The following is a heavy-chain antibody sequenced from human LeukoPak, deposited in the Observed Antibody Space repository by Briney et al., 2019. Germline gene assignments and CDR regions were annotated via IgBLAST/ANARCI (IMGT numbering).Heavy chain of an antibody. Sequence: PGGSLRLSCAASGFTFNTYWMSWVRQAPGKGLEWVANIKQDGSEKYYVDSVKGRFTISRDNAKKSLYLQMNSLRAEDTAVYYCAKDNGEFGYWGQGTLVTVSS. CDR2: IKQDGSEK. J-gene: IGHJ4*02. CDR1: GFTFNTYW. D-gene: IGHD4-17*01. CDR3: AKDNGEFGY. V-gene: IGHV3-7*04.